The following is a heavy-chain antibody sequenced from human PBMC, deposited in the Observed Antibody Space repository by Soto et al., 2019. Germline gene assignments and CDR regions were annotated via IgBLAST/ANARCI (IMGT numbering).Heavy chain of an antibody. V-gene: IGHV3-66*01. CDR1: GFTVSSNY. CDR3: TSAYYYYYGMDV. CDR2: IYSGGST. J-gene: IGHJ6*02. Sequence: EVQLVESGGGLVQPGGSLRLSCAASGFTVSSNYMSWVRQAPGKGLEWVSVIYSGGSTYYADSVKGRFTISRDNSKNTLHLKISSMGADEAAEYYGTSAYYYYYGMDVWGQGTTVTVSS.